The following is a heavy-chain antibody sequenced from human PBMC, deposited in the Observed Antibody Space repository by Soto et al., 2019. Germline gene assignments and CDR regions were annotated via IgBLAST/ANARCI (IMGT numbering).Heavy chain of an antibody. Sequence: ASVKVSCKASGYSFTDYHIHWVRQAPGQGLEWLGRINPKGGGTSTAQKFQGWVTMTTDTSISTASMELTRLTSDDTAIYYCARGDSTDCSNGVCSFFYNHDMNVWGQGTTVTVSS. CDR1: GYSFTDYH. J-gene: IGHJ6*02. CDR2: INPKGGGT. V-gene: IGHV1-2*04. D-gene: IGHD2-8*01. CDR3: ARGDSTDCSNGVCSFFYNHDMNV.